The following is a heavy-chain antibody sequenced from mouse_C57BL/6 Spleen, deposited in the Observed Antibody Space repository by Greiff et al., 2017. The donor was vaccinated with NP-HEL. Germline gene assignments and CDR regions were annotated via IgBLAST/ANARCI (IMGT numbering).Heavy chain of an antibody. V-gene: IGHV1-82*01. D-gene: IGHD1-1*01. CDR2: IYPGDGDT. Sequence: QVQLQQSGPELVKPGASVKISCKASGYAFSSSWMNWVKQRPGKGLEWIGRIYPGDGDTNSNGKFKGKATLTADKSSSTAYMQLSSRTSEDSAVYFCAKITTVVAPDWYFDVWGTGTTVTVSS. CDR3: AKITTVVAPDWYFDV. J-gene: IGHJ1*03. CDR1: GYAFSSSW.